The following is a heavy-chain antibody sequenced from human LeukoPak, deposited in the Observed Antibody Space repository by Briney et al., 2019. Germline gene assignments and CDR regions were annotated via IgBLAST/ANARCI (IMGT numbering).Heavy chain of an antibody. CDR3: ARRGPYKGSMSSSSGVGYYYYYMDV. CDR1: GGTFSSYA. D-gene: IGHD6-6*01. Sequence: ASVKVSCKASGGTFSSYAISWVRQAPGQGLEWMGGIIPIFGTANYAQKFQGRVTITADKSTSTAYMELSSLRAEDTAVYYCARRGPYKGSMSSSSGVGYYYYYMDVWGKGTTVTVSS. CDR2: IIPIFGTA. V-gene: IGHV1-69*06. J-gene: IGHJ6*03.